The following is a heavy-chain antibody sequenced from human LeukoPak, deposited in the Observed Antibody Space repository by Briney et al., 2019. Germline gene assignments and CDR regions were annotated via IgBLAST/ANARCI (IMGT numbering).Heavy chain of an antibody. J-gene: IGHJ4*02. CDR3: ARRNRWELLDF. CDR2: IYYSGNT. CDR1: GGSISSSSYF. D-gene: IGHD1-26*01. Sequence: SQTLSLTCTVSGGSISSSSYFWGWIRQPPGKGLEWIGSIYYSGNTYYNPSLKSRVTISLDTSKNQFSLKLGSVTAADTAVYYCARRNRWELLDFWGQGTLVTVSS. V-gene: IGHV4-39*01.